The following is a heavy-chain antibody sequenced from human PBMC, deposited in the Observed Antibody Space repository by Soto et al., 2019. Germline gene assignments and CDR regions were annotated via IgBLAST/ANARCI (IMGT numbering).Heavy chain of an antibody. CDR1: GGSITSSSYC. Sequence: QLQLQESGPGLVKPSETLSLTCTVSGGSITSSSYCWGWIRQPPGKELEWIGSIYYSGSTYYNPSLKNRVTISVATSKTQSSLKLSSVTAADTAVYYCARQGPYYDPIWYFDVWGRGTLVTVSS. V-gene: IGHV4-39*01. CDR2: IYYSGST. J-gene: IGHJ2*01. CDR3: ARQGPYYDPIWYFDV. D-gene: IGHD3-3*01.